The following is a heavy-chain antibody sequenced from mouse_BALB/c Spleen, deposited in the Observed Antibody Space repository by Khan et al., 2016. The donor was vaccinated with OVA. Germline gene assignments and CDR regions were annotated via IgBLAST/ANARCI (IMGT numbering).Heavy chain of an antibody. CDR1: GYTFTNYG. V-gene: IGHV9-3-1*01. CDR2: INTYTGEP. CDR3: ARSNSYWYFDV. J-gene: IGHJ1*01. Sequence: LVESGPELKKPGETVKISCKASGYTFTNYGMNWVMQAPGKGLKWMGWINTYTGEPTYADDFKGRSAFSLETSASTAYLQIKNLKNEDTATYFCARSNSYWYFDVWGAGTTVTVSS. D-gene: IGHD4-1*02.